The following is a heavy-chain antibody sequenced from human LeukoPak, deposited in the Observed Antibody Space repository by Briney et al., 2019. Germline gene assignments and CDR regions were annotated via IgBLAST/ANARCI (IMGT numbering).Heavy chain of an antibody. CDR2: ISSSGSTI. CDR1: GFTFSDYY. V-gene: IGHV3-11*01. Sequence: PGGSLRLSCAASGFTFSDYYMSWLRQAPGKGLEWVSYISSSGSTIYYADSVKGRFTISRDNAKNSLYLQMNSLRAEDTAVYYCARDRDYYGSGSYLGYWGQGTLVTVSS. CDR3: ARDRDYYGSGSYLGY. D-gene: IGHD3-10*01. J-gene: IGHJ4*02.